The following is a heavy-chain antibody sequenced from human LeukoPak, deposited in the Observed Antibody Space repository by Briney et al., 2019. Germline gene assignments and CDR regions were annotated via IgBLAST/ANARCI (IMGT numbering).Heavy chain of an antibody. D-gene: IGHD3-22*01. J-gene: IGHJ6*02. CDR3: ARDGGDKSSGYYSYYYGMDV. CDR1: RFTFISYV. CDR2: IWYDGSNK. Sequence: GRSLRLSCAASRFTFISYVMHSVRQAPGKGLEWVAVIWYDGSNKYYADSVKGRFTISRENSQNTLYLQMNSLRAEDTAVYYCARDGGDKSSGYYSYYYGMDVWGQGTTVTVSS. V-gene: IGHV3-33*01.